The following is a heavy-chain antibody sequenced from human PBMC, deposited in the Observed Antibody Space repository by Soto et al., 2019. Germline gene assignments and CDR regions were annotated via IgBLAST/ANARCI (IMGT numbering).Heavy chain of an antibody. D-gene: IGHD3-3*01. V-gene: IGHV1-8*01. J-gene: IGHJ6*02. CDR3: ARERKFDFWRKGLDV. CDR1: GYTFTTYD. CDR2: MDPNSGST. Sequence: ASVKVSCNASGYTFTTYDINWVRQAPGQGLEWLGWMDPNSGSTGYAQNFQGRITMTRNISRNTAHMELSSLQTEDTAAYYCARERKFDFWRKGLDVWRQGTTVTVSS.